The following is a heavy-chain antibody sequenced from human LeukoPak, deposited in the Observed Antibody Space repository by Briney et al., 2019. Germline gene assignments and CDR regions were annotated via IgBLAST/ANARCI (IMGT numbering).Heavy chain of an antibody. D-gene: IGHD6-13*01. CDR3: AKDPYTNSGGYFDY. CDR2: ISYDGSNK. Sequence: PGGSLRLSCAASGFTFSSYAMHWVRQAPGKGLEWVAVISYDGSNKYYADSVKGRFTISRDNSKNTLYLQMNSLRVEDTAVYYCAKDPYTNSGGYFDYWGQGTLVTVSS. J-gene: IGHJ4*02. V-gene: IGHV3-30-3*01. CDR1: GFTFSSYA.